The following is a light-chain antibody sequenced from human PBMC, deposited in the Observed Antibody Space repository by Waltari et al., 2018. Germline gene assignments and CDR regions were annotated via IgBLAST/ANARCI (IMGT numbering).Light chain of an antibody. Sequence: QAGLTQPPSVSEDLGQTATLTCTGSSTNVGKQGATWLQQRQGHPPKLLSYRNNKRPSGVAERISASRSGNTASLTIIGLRPEDEADYYCSSWDTGLDAYVVGTGTTVTVL. J-gene: IGLJ1*01. CDR2: RNN. CDR3: SSWDTGLDAYV. CDR1: STNVGKQG. V-gene: IGLV10-54*01.